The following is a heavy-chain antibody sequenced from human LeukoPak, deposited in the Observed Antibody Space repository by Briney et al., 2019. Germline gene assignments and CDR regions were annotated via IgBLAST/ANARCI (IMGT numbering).Heavy chain of an antibody. D-gene: IGHD2-21*02. V-gene: IGHV1-8*01. CDR1: GYTFTSYD. Sequence: ASVKVSCKASGYTFTSYDINWVRQATGQGLEWMGWMNPNSGDTGYAQTFQGRVTMTRDTSVGTAYMELSSLRSEDTAVYYCARVSSASEHIVVVTALRYWGQGTLVTVSS. CDR2: MNPNSGDT. CDR3: ARVSSASEHIVVVTALRY. J-gene: IGHJ4*02.